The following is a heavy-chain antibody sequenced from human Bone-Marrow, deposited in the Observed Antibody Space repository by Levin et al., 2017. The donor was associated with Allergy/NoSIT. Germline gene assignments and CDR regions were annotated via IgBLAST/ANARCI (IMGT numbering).Heavy chain of an antibody. CDR1: GFTFSSYW. V-gene: IGHV3-74*01. D-gene: IGHD6-19*01. CDR3: AREKSSGWEKDAFDI. J-gene: IGHJ3*02. Sequence: PGGSLRLSCAASGFTFSSYWMHWVRQAPGKGLVWVSRINSDGSSTSYADSVKGRFTISRDNAKNTLYLQMNSLRAEDTAAYYCAREKSSGWEKDAFDIWGQGTMVTVSS. CDR2: INSDGSST.